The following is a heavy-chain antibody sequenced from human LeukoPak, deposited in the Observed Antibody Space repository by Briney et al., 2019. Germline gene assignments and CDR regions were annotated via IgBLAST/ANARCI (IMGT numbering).Heavy chain of an antibody. J-gene: IGHJ4*02. D-gene: IGHD3-22*01. V-gene: IGHV1-69*04. CDR1: GGTFSSYA. CDR3: AREDSSGYYPLRH. Sequence: SVKVSCKASGGTFSSYAISWVRQAPGQGLEWMGRIIPILGIANYAQKFQGRVTITADKSTSTAYMELSSLRSEDTAVHYCAREDSSGYYPLRHWGQGTLVTVSS. CDR2: IIPILGIA.